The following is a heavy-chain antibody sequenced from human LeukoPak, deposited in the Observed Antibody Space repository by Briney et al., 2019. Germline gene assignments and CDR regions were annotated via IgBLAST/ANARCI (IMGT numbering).Heavy chain of an antibody. D-gene: IGHD3-22*01. CDR1: GYTFTSYD. V-gene: IGHV1-8*01. J-gene: IGHJ6*03. CDR2: MNPNSGNT. CDR3: ARGNGNYYDSSGYYSQNLNYYYYYMDV. Sequence: EASVKVSCKASGYTFTSYDINWVRQATGQGLEWMGWMNPNSGNTGYAQKFQGRVTMTRNTSISTAYMELSSLRSEDTAVYYCARGNGNYYDSSGYYSQNLNYYYYYMDVWGKGTTVTISS.